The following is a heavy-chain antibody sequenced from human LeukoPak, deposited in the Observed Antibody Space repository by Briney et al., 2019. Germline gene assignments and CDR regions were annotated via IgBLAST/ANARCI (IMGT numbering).Heavy chain of an antibody. Sequence: SETLSLTCTVSGGSISSSNYYWGWIRQPPGKGLEWIGRMSYSGSTNYNPSLKSRVTIAVDTSKNQFSLKLSSVTAADTAVYYCARSYYASGTYAYYYDYWGQGTLVTVSS. CDR1: GGSISSSNYY. CDR3: ARSYYASGTYAYYYDY. V-gene: IGHV4-39*01. D-gene: IGHD3-10*01. J-gene: IGHJ4*02. CDR2: MSYSGST.